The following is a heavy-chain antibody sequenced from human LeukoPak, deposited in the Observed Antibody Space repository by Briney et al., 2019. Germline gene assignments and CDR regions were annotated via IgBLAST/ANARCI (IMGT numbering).Heavy chain of an antibody. CDR2: ISVNGGTI. D-gene: IGHD2-2*01. V-gene: IGHV3-74*01. CDR1: GFTFDTYW. J-gene: IGHJ4*02. Sequence: GGSLRLSCAASGFTFDTYWTHWVRQAPGKGLVWVSRISVNGGTITYADSVQGRFTISRDNAKTTLYLQMNGLRAEDTAVYYCARGRLSTSAWLTAYWGQGTLVTVSS. CDR3: ARGRLSTSAWLTAY.